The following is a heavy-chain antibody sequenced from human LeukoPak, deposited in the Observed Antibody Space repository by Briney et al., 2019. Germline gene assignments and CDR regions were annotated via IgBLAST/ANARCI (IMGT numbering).Heavy chain of an antibody. V-gene: IGHV1-18*01. D-gene: IGHD3-3*01. CDR2: ISAYNGNT. Sequence: ASVKVSCKASGYTFTSYGISWVRQAPGQGLEWMGWISAYNGNTNYAQKLQGRVTMTTDTSTSTAYMELRSLRSDDTAVYYCARDHSITISLGDAFDIWGQGTMVTVSS. CDR1: GYTFTSYG. CDR3: ARDHSITISLGDAFDI. J-gene: IGHJ3*02.